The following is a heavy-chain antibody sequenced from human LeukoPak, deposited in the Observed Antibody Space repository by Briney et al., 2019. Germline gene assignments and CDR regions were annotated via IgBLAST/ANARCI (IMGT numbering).Heavy chain of an antibody. J-gene: IGHJ5*02. CDR3: ASMRYSSSHRLYNGWAYNWFDP. V-gene: IGHV4-39*01. CDR1: GGSISSYY. Sequence: SETLSLTCTVSGGSISSYYWSWIRQPPGKGLEWIGSIYYSGSTYYNPSLKSRVTISVDTSKNQFSLKLSSVTAADTAVYYCASMRYSSSHRLYNGWAYNWFDPWGQGTLVTVSS. D-gene: IGHD6-13*01. CDR2: IYYSGST.